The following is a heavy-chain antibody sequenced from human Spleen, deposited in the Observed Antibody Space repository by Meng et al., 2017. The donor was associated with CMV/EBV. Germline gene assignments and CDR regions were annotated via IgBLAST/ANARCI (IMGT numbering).Heavy chain of an antibody. Sequence: SVKVSCKASGGTFSSYTISWVRQAPGQGLEWMGGIIPILGIANYAQKFQGRVTMTRDTSISTAYMELSRVRSDDTAVFYCARRGSYGSGSYFDFWGQGTLVTVSS. V-gene: IGHV1-69*10. D-gene: IGHD3-10*01. CDR1: GGTFSSYT. CDR3: ARRGSYGSGSYFDF. J-gene: IGHJ4*02. CDR2: IIPILGIA.